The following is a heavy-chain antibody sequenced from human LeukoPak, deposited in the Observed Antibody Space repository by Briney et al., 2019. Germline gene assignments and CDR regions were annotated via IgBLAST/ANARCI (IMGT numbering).Heavy chain of an antibody. CDR3: AREMVRGVIILYDAFDI. V-gene: IGHV1-8*01. CDR2: MNPNSGNT. CDR1: GYTFTSYD. D-gene: IGHD3-10*01. J-gene: IGHJ3*02. Sequence: ASVKVSCKASGYTFTSYDINWVRQATGQGLEWMGWMNPNSGNTGYAQKFQGRVTMTRNTSISTAYMELSSLRSEDTAVYYCAREMVRGVIILYDAFDIWGQGTMVTVSS.